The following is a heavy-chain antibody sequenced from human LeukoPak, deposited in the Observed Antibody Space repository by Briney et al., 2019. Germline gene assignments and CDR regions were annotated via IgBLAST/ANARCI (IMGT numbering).Heavy chain of an antibody. J-gene: IGHJ5*02. Sequence: ASVKVSCKASGYTFTSYDINWVRQATGQGLEWMGWMNPNSGNTGYAQKFQGRVTMTRNTSISTAYMELSSLRSEDTAVYYCARVRKPQDGNWFDPWGQGTLVTVSS. CDR1: GYTFTSYD. CDR3: ARVRKPQDGNWFDP. V-gene: IGHV1-8*01. CDR2: MNPNSGNT. D-gene: IGHD1-14*01.